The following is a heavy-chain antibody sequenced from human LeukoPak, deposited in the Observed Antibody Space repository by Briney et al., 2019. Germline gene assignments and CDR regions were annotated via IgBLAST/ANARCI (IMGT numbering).Heavy chain of an antibody. V-gene: IGHV4-34*01. CDR1: GGSFSGYY. D-gene: IGHD3-10*01. J-gene: IGHJ4*02. Sequence: SETLSLTCAVYGGSFSGYYWSWIRQPPGKGLEWIGKINHSGSTNYNPSLKSRVTISVDTSKNQFSLKLSSVTAADTAVYYCARSRYGSGSYSQFDYWGQGTLVTVSS. CDR2: INHSGST. CDR3: ARSRYGSGSYSQFDY.